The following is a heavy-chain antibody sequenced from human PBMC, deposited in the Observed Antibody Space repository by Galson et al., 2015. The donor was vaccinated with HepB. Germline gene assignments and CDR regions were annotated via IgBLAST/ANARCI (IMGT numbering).Heavy chain of an antibody. V-gene: IGHV1-69*10. J-gene: IGHJ3*02. Sequence: VKVSCKASGGTFSSYAISWVRQAPGQGLEWMGRIIPILGIANYAQKFQGRVTITADKSTSTAYMELSSLRSEDTAVYYCARGITHRYDAFDIWGQGTMVTVSS. CDR3: ARGITHRYDAFDI. D-gene: IGHD3-10*01. CDR2: IIPILGIA. CDR1: GGTFSSYA.